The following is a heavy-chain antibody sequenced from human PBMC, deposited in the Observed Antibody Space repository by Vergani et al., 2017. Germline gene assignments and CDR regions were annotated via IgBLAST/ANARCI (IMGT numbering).Heavy chain of an antibody. V-gene: IGHV3-30*02. CDR2: IRSDGTVQ. CDR3: AKPRDGCGHNCYILNF. D-gene: IGHD2-2*02. Sequence: QVQLVESGGGVVQPGGSLRLSCTASGFTFSTLALHWFRQAPGKGLEWVASIRSDGTVQNYADSVKGRFTISRDNSKNAVYLQMSSLRPEDTAVYYCAKPRDGCGHNCYILNFWGQGTLVTVSS. J-gene: IGHJ4*02. CDR1: GFTFSTLA.